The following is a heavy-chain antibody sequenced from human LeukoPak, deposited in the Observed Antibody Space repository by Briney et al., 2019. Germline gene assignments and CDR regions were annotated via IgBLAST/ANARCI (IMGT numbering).Heavy chain of an antibody. CDR1: GFTFSNAW. CDR2: IKSKTDGGAT. J-gene: IGHJ3*02. D-gene: IGHD2/OR15-2a*01. CDR3: TKLSATAHIDI. V-gene: IGHV3-15*01. Sequence: GGSLRLSCAASGFTFSNAWMTWVRQAPGKGLEWVGLIKSKTDGGATDYAAPVKGRFTISRDDSENTLYLQMNSPKTEDTAVYYCTKLSATAHIDIWCQGTMVTVSS.